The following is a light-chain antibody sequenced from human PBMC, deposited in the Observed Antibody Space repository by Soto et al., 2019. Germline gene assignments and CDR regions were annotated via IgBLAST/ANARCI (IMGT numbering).Light chain of an antibody. CDR1: QSISTW. CDR3: QQYNIYPYT. J-gene: IGKJ2*01. CDR2: DAS. Sequence: DIQMTQSPSTVSASVGDGVTITCRASQSISTWLAWYQQKPGKAPNLLIYDASTLESGGPSGFTSSGSGTEFTLTISSLQPDDSATYYCQQYNIYPYTFGQGTKLQIK. V-gene: IGKV1-5*01.